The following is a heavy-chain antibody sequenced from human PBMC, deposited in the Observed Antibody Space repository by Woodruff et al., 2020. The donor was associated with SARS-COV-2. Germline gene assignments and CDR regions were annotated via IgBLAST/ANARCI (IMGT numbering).Heavy chain of an antibody. D-gene: IGHD7-27*01. V-gene: IGHV1-24*01. CDR2: FDPEDGET. CDR3: ATEVLWGYYFDY. J-gene: IGHJ4*02. Sequence: FDPEDGETIYAQKFQGRVTMTEDTSTDTAYMELSSLRSEDTAVYYCATEVLWGYYFDYWGQGTLVTVSS.